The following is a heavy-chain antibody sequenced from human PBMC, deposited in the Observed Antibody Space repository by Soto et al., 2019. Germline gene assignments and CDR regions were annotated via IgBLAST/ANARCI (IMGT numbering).Heavy chain of an antibody. CDR2: IYYSGST. J-gene: IGHJ4*02. CDR3: ARDSKRGYSGYDKLDY. Sequence: SETLSLTCTVSGGSISSYYWSWIRQPPGKGLEWIGYIYYSGSTNSNPSLKSRVAISVDTSKNQFSLKLSSVTAADTAVYYCARDSKRGYSGYDKLDYWGQGTLVTVSS. D-gene: IGHD5-12*01. V-gene: IGHV4-59*01. CDR1: GGSISSYY.